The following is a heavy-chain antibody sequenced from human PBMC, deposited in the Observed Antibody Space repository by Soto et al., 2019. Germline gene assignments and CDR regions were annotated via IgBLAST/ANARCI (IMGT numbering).Heavy chain of an antibody. CDR1: GFTFSSYW. CDR2: INSDGSST. CDR3: ASGSTSLTIDY. J-gene: IGHJ4*02. D-gene: IGHD2-2*01. V-gene: IGHV3-74*01. Sequence: GGSLRLSCAASGFTFSSYWMHWVRQAPGKGLVWVSRINSDGSSTSYADSVKGRFTISRDNAKNTLYLQMNSLRAEDTAVYYCASGSTSLTIDYWGQGTLVTVSS.